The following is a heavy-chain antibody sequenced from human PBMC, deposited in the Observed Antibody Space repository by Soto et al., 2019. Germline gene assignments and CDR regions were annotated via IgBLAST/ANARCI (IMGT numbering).Heavy chain of an antibody. D-gene: IGHD3-22*01. Sequence: TSETLSLTCTVSGGSVSSGDYYWSWIRQPPGRGLEWVGYIYNSGSTKYKPSLKSRVTISVDTSKNQFSLKLRSVTAADTAVYYCASGRRMYYYDSSDYYPFDYWGQGTLVTAPQ. CDR1: GGSVSSGDYY. CDR3: ASGRRMYYYDSSDYYPFDY. CDR2: IYNSGST. J-gene: IGHJ4*02. V-gene: IGHV4-61*08.